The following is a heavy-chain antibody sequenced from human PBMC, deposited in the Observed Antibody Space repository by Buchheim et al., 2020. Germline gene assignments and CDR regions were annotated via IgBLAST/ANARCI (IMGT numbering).Heavy chain of an antibody. Sequence: QVQLVESGGGVVQPGRSLRLSCAASGFTFSSYAMHWVRQAPGKGLEWVAVISYDGSNKYYVDSVKGRFTISRDNSKNKLYLQMNSLRAEDTAVYYCAREKGLLPDYWGQGTL. CDR2: ISYDGSNK. CDR1: GFTFSSYA. CDR3: AREKGLLPDY. D-gene: IGHD2-15*01. V-gene: IGHV3-30*04. J-gene: IGHJ4*02.